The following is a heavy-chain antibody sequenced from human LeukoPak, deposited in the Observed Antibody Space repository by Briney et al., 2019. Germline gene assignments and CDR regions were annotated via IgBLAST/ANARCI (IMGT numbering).Heavy chain of an antibody. CDR3: AKVTGAAAAPFDY. CDR1: GFTFSSYW. J-gene: IGHJ4*02. D-gene: IGHD6-13*01. Sequence: GGSLRLSCAASGFTFSSYWMHWVRQAPGKGLVWVSRINSDGSSTSYADSVKGRFTISRDNAKNTLYLQMNSLRAEDTALYYCAKVTGAAAAPFDYWGQGTLVTVSS. CDR2: INSDGSST. V-gene: IGHV3-74*01.